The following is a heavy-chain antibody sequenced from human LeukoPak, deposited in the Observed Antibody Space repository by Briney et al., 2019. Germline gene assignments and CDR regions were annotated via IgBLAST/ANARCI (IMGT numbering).Heavy chain of an antibody. CDR2: IYYSGST. CDR1: GGAISSYY. J-gene: IGHJ4*02. V-gene: IGHV4-59*01. CDR3: ARVTGYMIEDYFDY. Sequence: PSETLSLTCIVSGGAISSYYWNWIRQPPGKGLEWIGYIYYSGSTNYNPSLKSRVTISVKTSKNQFSLKLSSVTAADTAVYYCARVTGYMIEDYFDYWGQGTLVTVSS. D-gene: IGHD3-22*01.